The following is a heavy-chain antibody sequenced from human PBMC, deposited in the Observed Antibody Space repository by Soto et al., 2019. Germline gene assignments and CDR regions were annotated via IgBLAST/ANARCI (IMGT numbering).Heavy chain of an antibody. D-gene: IGHD6-13*01. Sequence: QVQLQESGPGLVKPSETLSLTCTVSGGSVSSGSYFWTWIRQPPGKGLEWIGYIYYSGSTDYNPSLMSRVTISGATSKSQFSLMLSSVTAADTAVYYCARQRVAAAQYYFGYWGQGTLVTVSS. CDR1: GGSVSSGSYF. V-gene: IGHV4-61*01. CDR2: IYYSGST. CDR3: ARQRVAAAQYYFGY. J-gene: IGHJ4*02.